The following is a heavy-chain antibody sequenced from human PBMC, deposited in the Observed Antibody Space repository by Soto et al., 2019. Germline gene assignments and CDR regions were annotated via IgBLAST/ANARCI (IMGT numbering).Heavy chain of an antibody. D-gene: IGHD1-26*01. CDR2: ISYDGSNK. CDR3: AKGVELLPSDY. Sequence: QVQLVESGGGVVQPGRSLRLSCAASGFTFSSYGMHWVRQAPGKGLEWVAGISYDGSNKYYADSVKGRFTISRDNSKNTLYLQMNSLRAEDTAVYYCAKGVELLPSDYWGQGTLVTVSS. J-gene: IGHJ4*02. V-gene: IGHV3-30*18. CDR1: GFTFSSYG.